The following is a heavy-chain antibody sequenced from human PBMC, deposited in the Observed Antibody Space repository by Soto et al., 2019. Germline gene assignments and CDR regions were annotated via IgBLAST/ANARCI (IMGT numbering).Heavy chain of an antibody. J-gene: IGHJ6*02. Sequence: GGSLRLSCAASGFTFSSYGMHWVRQAPGKGLEWVAVISYDGSNKYYADSVKGRFTISRDNSKNTLYLQMNSLRAEDTAVYYCVKDLGADYYYYYGMDVWGQGTTVTVSS. CDR3: VKDLGADYYYYYGMDV. CDR1: GFTFSSYG. D-gene: IGHD7-27*01. V-gene: IGHV3-30*18. CDR2: ISYDGSNK.